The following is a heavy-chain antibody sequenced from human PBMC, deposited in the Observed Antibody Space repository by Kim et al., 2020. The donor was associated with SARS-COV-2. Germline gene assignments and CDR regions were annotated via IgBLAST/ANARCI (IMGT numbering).Heavy chain of an antibody. Sequence: AESGKGRFTISRDSCENTLCLQMNSLRAEDTAVYYCAEDQIAAHRGAFDIWGQGTMVTVSS. V-gene: IGHV3-23*01. D-gene: IGHD6-13*01. J-gene: IGHJ3*02. CDR3: AEDQIAAHRGAFDI.